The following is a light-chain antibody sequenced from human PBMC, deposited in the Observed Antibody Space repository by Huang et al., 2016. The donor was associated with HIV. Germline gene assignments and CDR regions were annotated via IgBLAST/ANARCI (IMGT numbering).Light chain of an antibody. Sequence: EIVMTQSPATLSVSPGERATLSCRASQSVSSNLAWYQQKPGQAPRLLSYGSSTRATDIPARFSGSGSGTEFTLTFSSLQSEDFAVYYCQQYNDWPPTFGQGTKVEIK. V-gene: IGKV3-15*01. CDR2: GSS. CDR3: QQYNDWPPT. CDR1: QSVSSN. J-gene: IGKJ1*01.